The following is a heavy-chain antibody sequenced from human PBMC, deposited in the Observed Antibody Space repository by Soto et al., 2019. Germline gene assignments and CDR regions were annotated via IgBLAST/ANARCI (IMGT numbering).Heavy chain of an antibody. CDR3: AGSWSGYGDFPY. J-gene: IGHJ4*02. CDR1: GFTVRNNY. Sequence: EVQLVESGGGLVQPGGSLRVSCAVTGFTVRNNYMSWVRQAPGKGLEWISVIYSGGSTYYVDSVKGRFTISRNNSNNTLYRQMDSLSAEDTAVYYCAGSWSGYGDFPYWGQGALVTVSS. V-gene: IGHV3-66*01. D-gene: IGHD3-3*01. CDR2: IYSGGST.